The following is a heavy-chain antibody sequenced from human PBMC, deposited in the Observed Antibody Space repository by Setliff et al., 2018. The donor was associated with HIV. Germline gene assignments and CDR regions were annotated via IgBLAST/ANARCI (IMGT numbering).Heavy chain of an antibody. CDR2: ISAYNGNT. V-gene: IGHV1-18*01. J-gene: IGHJ4*02. CDR1: GYTFTSYG. CDR3: ANMQWASNAWYSFDY. D-gene: IGHD6-19*01. Sequence: ASVKVSCKASGYTFTSYGISWVRQAPGQGLEWMGWISAYNGNTNYAQKLQGRVTMTTDTSTSTAYMELRSLRSDDTAVYYCANMQWASNAWYSFDYWGQGALVTVSS.